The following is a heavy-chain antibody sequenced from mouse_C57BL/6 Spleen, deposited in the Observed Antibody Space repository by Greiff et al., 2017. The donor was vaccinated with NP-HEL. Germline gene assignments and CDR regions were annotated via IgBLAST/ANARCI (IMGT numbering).Heavy chain of an antibody. CDR1: GYTFTDYY. CDR2: IYPGSGNT. J-gene: IGHJ4*01. V-gene: IGHV1-76*01. CDR3: ARWFYYAMDY. D-gene: IGHD2-2*01. Sequence: SGAELVRPGASVKLSCKASGYTFTDYYINWVKQRPGQGLEWIARIYPGSGNTYYNEKFKGKATLTAEKSSSTAYMQLSSLTSEDSAVYFCARWFYYAMDYWGQGTSVTVSS.